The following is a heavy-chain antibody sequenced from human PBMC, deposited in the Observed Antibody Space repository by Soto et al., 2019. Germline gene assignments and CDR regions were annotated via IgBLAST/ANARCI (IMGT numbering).Heavy chain of an antibody. Sequence: QVQLVESGGGVVQPGRSLRLSCAASGFTFSSYGMHWVRQAPGKGLEWVAVIWYDGSNKYYADSVKGRFTISRDNSKNTLYMKMNSMRAEETAVYYCARVRSGYYFDYWGQGTLVTVSS. V-gene: IGHV3-33*01. D-gene: IGHD3-22*01. J-gene: IGHJ4*02. CDR2: IWYDGSNK. CDR1: GFTFSSYG. CDR3: ARVRSGYYFDY.